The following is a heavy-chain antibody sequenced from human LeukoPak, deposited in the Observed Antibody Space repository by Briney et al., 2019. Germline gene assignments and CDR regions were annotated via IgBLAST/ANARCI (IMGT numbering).Heavy chain of an antibody. CDR1: GASINNNF. CDR2: IYSSGSA. V-gene: IGHV4-59*08. J-gene: IGHJ4*01. D-gene: IGHD3-22*01. Sequence: AESLSLTCTVSGASINNNFWTWIRQPPGKGLEWIGYIYSSGSANYNPSLKSRVIISGDTSKNQISLNLTSVTAADTAVYFCARHRDYYDTWGHGTLVTVSS. CDR3: ARHRDYYDT.